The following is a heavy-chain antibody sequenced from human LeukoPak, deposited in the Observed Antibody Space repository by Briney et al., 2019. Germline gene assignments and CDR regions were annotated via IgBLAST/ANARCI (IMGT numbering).Heavy chain of an antibody. CDR2: ISYDGSNK. D-gene: IGHD6-13*01. V-gene: IGHV3-30*03. CDR1: GFTFSSYG. J-gene: IGHJ4*02. CDR3: ARGWSSSFDY. Sequence: PGGSLRLSCAASGFTFSSYGMHWARQAPGKGLEWVAVISYDGSNKYYADSVKGRFTISRDNSKNTLYLQMNSLRAEDTAVYYCARGWSSSFDYWGQGTLVTVSS.